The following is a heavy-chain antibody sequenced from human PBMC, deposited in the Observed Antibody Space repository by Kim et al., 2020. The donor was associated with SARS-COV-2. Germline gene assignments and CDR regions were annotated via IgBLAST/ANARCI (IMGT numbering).Heavy chain of an antibody. V-gene: IGHV3-23*01. CDR2: ISGSGGST. J-gene: IGHJ4*02. CDR1: GFTFSSYA. Sequence: GGSLRLSCAASGFTFSSYAMSWVRQAPGKGLEWVSAISGSGGSTYYADSVKGRFTISRDKSKNTLYLQMNSLRAEDTAVYYCAKALSRGAQEYYDFWSGYYTFDYWGQGTLVTVSS. CDR3: AKALSRGAQEYYDFWSGYYTFDY. D-gene: IGHD3-3*01.